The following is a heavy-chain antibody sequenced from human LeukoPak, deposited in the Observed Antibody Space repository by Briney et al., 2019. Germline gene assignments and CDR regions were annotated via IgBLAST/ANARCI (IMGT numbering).Heavy chain of an antibody. CDR2: INPNSGGT. Sequence: GASVKVSCKASGYTFTGYYMHWVRQAPGQGLEWMGWINPNSGGTNYAQKFQGRVTMTRDTSISTAYMELSRLRSDDTAVYYCARSRIVVVPAAVYYGMDVWGQGTTVTVSS. V-gene: IGHV1-2*02. CDR3: ARSRIVVVPAAVYYGMDV. D-gene: IGHD2-2*01. CDR1: GYTFTGYY. J-gene: IGHJ6*02.